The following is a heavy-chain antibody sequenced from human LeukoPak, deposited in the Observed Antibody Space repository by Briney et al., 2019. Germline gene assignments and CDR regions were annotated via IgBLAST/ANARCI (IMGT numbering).Heavy chain of an antibody. V-gene: IGHV3-30*04. CDR2: ISYDGSNK. J-gene: IGHJ4*02. Sequence: PGRSLRLSCAASGFTFSSYAMHWVRQAPGKGLEWVAVISYDGSNKSYADSVKGRFTISRDNSKNTLYLQMNSLRDEDTAVYYCARDYYDTSGYYPWNYWGQGTLVTVSS. CDR3: ARDYYDTSGYYPWNY. D-gene: IGHD3-22*01. CDR1: GFTFSSYA.